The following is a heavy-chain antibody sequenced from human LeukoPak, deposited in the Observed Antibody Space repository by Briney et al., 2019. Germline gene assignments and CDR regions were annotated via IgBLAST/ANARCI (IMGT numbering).Heavy chain of an antibody. J-gene: IGHJ4*02. CDR1: GFTFSGYW. Sequence: PGGSLRLSCAASGFTFSGYWMSWVRQAPGKGLEWVANIKQDGTETYYVDSVKGRFTISRDNAKNSLYLQMNSLRVEDTAVYYCARERIFSYWGQGTLVTVSS. CDR2: IKQDGTET. CDR3: ARERIFSY. V-gene: IGHV3-7*01.